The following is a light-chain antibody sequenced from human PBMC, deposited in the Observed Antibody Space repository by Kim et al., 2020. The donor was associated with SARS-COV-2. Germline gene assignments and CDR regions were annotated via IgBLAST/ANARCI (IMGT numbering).Light chain of an antibody. Sequence: SVSPRQTSSITCSGDKLGDKYACWYQQKPGLSPVLVIYQDSKRPSGIPGRFSGSNSGNTATLTISGTQAMDEADYYCQAWDSSTYVFGTGTKVTVL. CDR3: QAWDSSTYV. V-gene: IGLV3-1*01. CDR2: QDS. J-gene: IGLJ1*01. CDR1: KLGDKY.